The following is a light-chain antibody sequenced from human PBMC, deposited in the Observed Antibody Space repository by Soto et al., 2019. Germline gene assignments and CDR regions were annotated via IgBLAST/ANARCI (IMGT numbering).Light chain of an antibody. CDR2: GAS. CDR1: QSVSRY. J-gene: IGKJ4*01. Sequence: EIVLTQSPATLSLSPGERATLSCRASQSVSRYLAWYQQKPGQAPRLLIYGASTRATGIPARFSGGGSGTEFILTISSLQSEDFAVYYCQQYNKWPPLTFGGGTKVDIK. CDR3: QQYNKWPPLT. V-gene: IGKV3-15*01.